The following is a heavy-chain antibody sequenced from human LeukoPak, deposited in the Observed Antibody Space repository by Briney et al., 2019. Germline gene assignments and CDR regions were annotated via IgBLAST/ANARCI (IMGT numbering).Heavy chain of an antibody. CDR1: GFTVSSNY. J-gene: IGHJ5*02. V-gene: IGHV3-66*01. Sequence: GGSLRLPCAASGFTVSSNYMSWVRQAPGKGLEWVSVIYSGGSTYYADSVKGRFAISRDNPKNTLYLQMNSLRAEDTAVYYCARDTHSSGWNWFDPWGQGTLVTVSS. CDR2: IYSGGST. CDR3: ARDTHSSGWNWFDP. D-gene: IGHD6-19*01.